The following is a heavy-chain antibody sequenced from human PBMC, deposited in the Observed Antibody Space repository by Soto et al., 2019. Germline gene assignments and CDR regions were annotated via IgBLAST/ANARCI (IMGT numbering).Heavy chain of an antibody. D-gene: IGHD6-19*01. J-gene: IGHJ5*02. CDR2: IYYSGST. CDR1: GGSISSYY. V-gene: IGHV4-59*01. Sequence: PSETLSLTCTVSGGSISSYYWSWIRQPPGKGLEWIGYIYYSGSTNYNPSLKSRVTISVDTSKNQFSLKLSSVTAADTAVYYCARSIAVAGHPLNWFDPWGQGTLVTVSS. CDR3: ARSIAVAGHPLNWFDP.